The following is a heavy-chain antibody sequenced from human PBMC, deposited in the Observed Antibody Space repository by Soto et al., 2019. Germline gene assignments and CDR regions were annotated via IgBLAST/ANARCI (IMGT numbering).Heavy chain of an antibody. Sequence: EVQLVESGGGLVQPGGSLRLSCTASGFIVSDTYVNWVRQAPGKGLEWVSVISNRGDTHYADSVRGRFSLSRDISDNPLHLQMNNRRVEDTAVYYCAREPRYWRGGSCSITGDAYDIWGQGTMVTVSS. V-gene: IGHV3-66*01. J-gene: IGHJ3*02. D-gene: IGHD2-15*01. CDR2: ISNRGDT. CDR1: GFIVSDTY. CDR3: AREPRYWRGGSCSITGDAYDI.